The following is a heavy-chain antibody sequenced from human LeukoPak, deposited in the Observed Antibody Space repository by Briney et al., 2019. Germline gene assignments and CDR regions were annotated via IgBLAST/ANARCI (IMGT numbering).Heavy chain of an antibody. J-gene: IGHJ6*02. V-gene: IGHV1-69*05. CDR2: IIPIFGTT. CDR1: GGTFSNYA. D-gene: IGHD1-14*01. Sequence: ASVKVSCKASGGTFSNYAITWVRQAPGQGLEWMGGIIPIFGTTNYAQKFQGRVTITTDESTSTAYMELSSLRSEDTAVYYCATPSQEGPGYYYYGMDVWGQGTSVTVSS. CDR3: ATPSQEGPGYYYYGMDV.